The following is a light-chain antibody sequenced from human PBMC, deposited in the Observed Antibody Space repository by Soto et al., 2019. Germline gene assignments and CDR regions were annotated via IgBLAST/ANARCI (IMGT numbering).Light chain of an antibody. V-gene: IGLV2-8*01. CDR2: EVS. Sequence: QPVLTQSPSASGSPGQSVTISCTGTSSDVGNYMYVSWYQQHPGKAPKLMIYEVSKRPSGVPDRFSGSKSGNTASLTVSGLQVEDEADYYCSSYAGSNLWVFGGGTKLTVL. J-gene: IGLJ3*02. CDR3: SSYAGSNLWV. CDR1: SSDVGNYMY.